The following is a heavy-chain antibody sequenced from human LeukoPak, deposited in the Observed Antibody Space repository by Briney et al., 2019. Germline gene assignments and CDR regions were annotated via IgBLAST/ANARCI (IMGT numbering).Heavy chain of an antibody. Sequence: GGSLRLSCAASGFTFSVSSMHWVRQASGKGLEWVGRIRSKVNSYATTYAASVKGRFTIFRDDSKNTAYLQMNSLKTEDTAVYYCATGATHDYYLDVWGKGTTVTVSS. CDR3: ATGATHDYYLDV. CDR1: GFTFSVSS. J-gene: IGHJ6*03. D-gene: IGHD3-10*01. CDR2: IRSKVNSYAT. V-gene: IGHV3-73*01.